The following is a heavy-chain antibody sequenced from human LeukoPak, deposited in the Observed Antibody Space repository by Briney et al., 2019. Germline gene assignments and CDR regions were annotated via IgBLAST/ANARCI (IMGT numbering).Heavy chain of an antibody. J-gene: IGHJ5*02. Sequence: SVKVSCKASGYTFSSYAISWVRQAPGQGLEWMGRIIPILGIANYAQKFQGRVTITADKSTSTAYMELSSLRSEDTAVYYCASLTYYYDSSGYWDNWFDPWGQGTLVTVSS. CDR1: GYTFSSYA. D-gene: IGHD3-22*01. CDR3: ASLTYYYDSSGYWDNWFDP. CDR2: IIPILGIA. V-gene: IGHV1-69*04.